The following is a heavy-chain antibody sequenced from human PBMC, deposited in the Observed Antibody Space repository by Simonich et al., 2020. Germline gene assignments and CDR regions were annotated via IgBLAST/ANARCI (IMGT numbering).Heavy chain of an antibody. Sequence: EVQLVESGGGLVQPGGSLRLSCAASGFTFSSYDMHWVRQATGKVLEGVSAIGTAGDTYSPGSVKGRFTIARENAKNSLYLQMNSLRAGDTAVYYCARGGYSGSYNWFDPWGQGTLVTVSS. CDR2: IGTAGDT. D-gene: IGHD1-26*01. CDR3: ARGGYSGSYNWFDP. V-gene: IGHV3-13*01. J-gene: IGHJ5*02. CDR1: GFTFSSYD.